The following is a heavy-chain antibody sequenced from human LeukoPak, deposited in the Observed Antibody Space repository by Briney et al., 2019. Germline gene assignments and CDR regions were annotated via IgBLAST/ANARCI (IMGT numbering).Heavy chain of an antibody. CDR2: INAGNGNT. D-gene: IGHD3-22*01. CDR1: GYTFTSYA. V-gene: IGHV1-3*01. CDR3: ARDKRITMIVVAPGAFDI. J-gene: IGHJ3*02. Sequence: ASVKVSCKASGYTFTSYAMHWVRQAPGQRLEWMGWINAGNGNTKYSQKFQGRVTITRDTSASTAYMKLSSLRSEDTAVYYCARDKRITMIVVAPGAFDIWGQGTMVTVSS.